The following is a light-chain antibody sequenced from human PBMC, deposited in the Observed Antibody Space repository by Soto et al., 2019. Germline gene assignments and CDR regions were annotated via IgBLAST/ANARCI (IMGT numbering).Light chain of an antibody. V-gene: IGLV2-23*03. CDR1: SSDVGSYNF. Sequence: QSVLTQPASVSGSPGQSITISCTGTSSDVGSYNFVSWYQQHPGKAPKLMIYEGSKRPSGVSNRFSGSKSGNTASLTISGLQAEDEADYYCCSYAGSSTFVFGIGTKLTVL. CDR3: CSYAGSSTFV. CDR2: EGS. J-gene: IGLJ1*01.